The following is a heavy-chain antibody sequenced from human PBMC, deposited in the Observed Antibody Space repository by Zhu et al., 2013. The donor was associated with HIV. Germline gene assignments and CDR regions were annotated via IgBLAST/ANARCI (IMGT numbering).Heavy chain of an antibody. Sequence: QDHLVQSGAEVKKPGASVKVSCKASGYTITNYGISWVRQAPGQGLEWVGWISTYYGNTNYAQRLQGRLTMTTDTSTNTAYMDLRSLRSDDTAVYYCATGPTYSVSPAWGQGALVTVSS. J-gene: IGHJ5*02. CDR3: ATGPTYSVSPA. CDR2: ISTYYGNT. D-gene: IGHD3-16*01. CDR1: GYTITNYG. V-gene: IGHV1-18*01.